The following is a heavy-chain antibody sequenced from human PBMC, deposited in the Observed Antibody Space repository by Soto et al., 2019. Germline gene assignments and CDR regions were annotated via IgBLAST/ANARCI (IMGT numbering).Heavy chain of an antibody. J-gene: IGHJ4*02. D-gene: IGHD2-15*01. V-gene: IGHV4-61*01. Sequence: PSETLSLTCTVSGGSVSIGSYYWSCIRQPPGKGLEWIGYIYYSGSTNYNPSLKSRVTISVDTSRNQFSLKLSSVTAADTAVYYCARDLDYCSGGSCYSLGYFDYWGQGTLVTVSS. CDR1: GGSVSIGSYY. CDR3: ARDLDYCSGGSCYSLGYFDY. CDR2: IYYSGST.